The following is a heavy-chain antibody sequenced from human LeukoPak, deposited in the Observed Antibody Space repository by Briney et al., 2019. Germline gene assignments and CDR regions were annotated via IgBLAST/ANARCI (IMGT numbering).Heavy chain of an antibody. CDR1: GFTFSDYY. J-gene: IGHJ4*02. CDR3: ARDGDQLYEVYDY. Sequence: GGSLRLSCAASGFTFSDYYMGWIRQAPGKGLEWVSYISSSCSTLLYADSVQGRFTISRDNANHSQCLQMNSLRAEDTAVYYCARDGDQLYEVYDYWGQGTLVTVSS. CDR2: ISSSCSTL. V-gene: IGHV3-11*01. D-gene: IGHD1-1*01.